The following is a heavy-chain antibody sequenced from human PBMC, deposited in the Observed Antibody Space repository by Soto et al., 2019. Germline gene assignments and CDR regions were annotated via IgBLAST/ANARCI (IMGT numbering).Heavy chain of an antibody. J-gene: IGHJ6*02. CDR1: SGTVSVKSHY. D-gene: IGHD3-10*01. Sequence: PSETLSLTCAVSSGTVSVKSHYWSWIRQPPWKGLDWILAIDDIGRTYYSESLKSRVTISVDASKNQFSLKLSSVTAADTAVYYCARWHPLETSSYYYGSGSGPGYYYYYGMDVWGQGTTVTVSS. CDR2: IDDIGRT. CDR3: ARWHPLETSSYYYGSGSGPGYYYYYGMDV. V-gene: IGHV4-39*07.